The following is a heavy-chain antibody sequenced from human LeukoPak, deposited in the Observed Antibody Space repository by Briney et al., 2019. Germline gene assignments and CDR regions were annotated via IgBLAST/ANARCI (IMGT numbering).Heavy chain of an antibody. CDR1: GGTFSSYA. CDR2: MNPNSGNT. Sequence: ASVKVSCKASGGTFSSYAISWVRQAPGQGLEWMGWMNPNSGNTGYAQKFQGRVTMTRNTSISTAYMELSSLRSEDTAVYYCARGVVRGVIPYYYYYYMDVWGKGTTVTVSS. V-gene: IGHV1-8*02. D-gene: IGHD3-10*01. J-gene: IGHJ6*03. CDR3: ARGVVRGVIPYYYYYYMDV.